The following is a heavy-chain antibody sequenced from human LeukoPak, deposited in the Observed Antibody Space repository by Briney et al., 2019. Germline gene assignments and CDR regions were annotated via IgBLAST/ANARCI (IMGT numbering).Heavy chain of an antibody. CDR2: INPNSGGT. CDR3: ARTKIPARPAGFFDY. V-gene: IGHV1-2*02. CDR1: GYTFTGYY. Sequence: ASVKVSCKASGYTFTGYYMHWVRQAPGQGLEWVGWINPNSGGTNYAQKFQGRVTMTRDTSISTAYMELSRLRSDDTAVYYCARTKIPARPAGFFDYWGQGTLVTVSS. J-gene: IGHJ4*02. D-gene: IGHD6-6*01.